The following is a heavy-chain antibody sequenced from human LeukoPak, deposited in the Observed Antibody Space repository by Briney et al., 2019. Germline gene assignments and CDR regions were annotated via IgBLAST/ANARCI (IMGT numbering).Heavy chain of an antibody. D-gene: IGHD1-26*01. J-gene: IGHJ6*02. V-gene: IGHV3-23*01. CDR3: AKGGAPPAMDV. CDR1: GFTFSSYA. Sequence: GRSLRLSCAASGFTFSSYAMSCVRQAPGEGLEWVSAISGSGGSTYYADSSKGRFTISRDNSKNTLYLRMNSLRAEDTAVYYCAKGGAPPAMDVWGQGTTVTVSS. CDR2: ISGSGGST.